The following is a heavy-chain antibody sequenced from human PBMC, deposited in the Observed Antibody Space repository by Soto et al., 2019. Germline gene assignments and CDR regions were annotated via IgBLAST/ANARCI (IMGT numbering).Heavy chain of an antibody. V-gene: IGHV1-69*13. CDR1: GGTFSSYA. CDR2: IIPIFGTA. J-gene: IGHJ6*02. D-gene: IGHD5-12*01. CDR3: ARYYLGGYDSRSAYYYYGMDV. Sequence: ASVKVSCKASGGTFSSYAISWVRQAPGQGLEWMGGIIPIFGTANYAQKFQGRVTITADESTSTAYMELSSLRSEDTAVYYCARYYLGGYDSRSAYYYYGMDVWGQGTTVTVSS.